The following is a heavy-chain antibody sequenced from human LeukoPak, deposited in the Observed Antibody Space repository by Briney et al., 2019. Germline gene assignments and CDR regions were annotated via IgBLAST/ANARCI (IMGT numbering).Heavy chain of an antibody. CDR2: IRNQANGGTA. J-gene: IGHJ4*02. CDR3: SRAYSTGWLGINDY. D-gene: IGHD6-19*01. V-gene: IGHV3-49*04. CDR1: GFTFSDYA. Sequence: GGSLRLSCTAAGFTFSDYAVTWVRQAPGKGPGWVGFIRNQANGGTADYAASVKGRFTISRDDSKTIAYLQMNSLKTEDTAVYYCSRAYSTGWLGINDYWGQGSLVTVSS.